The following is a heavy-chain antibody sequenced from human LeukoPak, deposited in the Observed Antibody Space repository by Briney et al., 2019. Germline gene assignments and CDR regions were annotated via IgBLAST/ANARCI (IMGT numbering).Heavy chain of an antibody. CDR3: AKDTTTTGYFDWLQTNYYFDY. CDR2: ISGSGGST. Sequence: PGGSLRLSCAASGFTFISYAMSWVRQAPGKGLEWVSAISGSGGSTYYADSVKGRFTISRDNSKNTLYLQMNSLRAEDTAVYYCAKDTTTTGYFDWLQTNYYFDYWGQGTLVTVFS. J-gene: IGHJ4*02. V-gene: IGHV3-23*01. D-gene: IGHD3-9*01. CDR1: GFTFISYA.